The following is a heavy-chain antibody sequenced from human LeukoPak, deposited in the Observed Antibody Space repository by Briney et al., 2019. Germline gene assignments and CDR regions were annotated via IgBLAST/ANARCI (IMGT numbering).Heavy chain of an antibody. J-gene: IGHJ4*02. CDR2: MFFTGDT. D-gene: IGHD4-23*01. V-gene: IGHV4-61*01. CDR3: AKEGNDYGANSIDY. CDR1: RGSVSSGSYY. Sequence: SETLSLTCSVSRGSVSSGSYYWGWIRQPPGKGLEWIGWMFFTGDTNYNPSLKSRVTISVDHSKNQFSLKLTSVTAADTAVYYCAKEGNDYGANSIDYWGQGTLVTVSS.